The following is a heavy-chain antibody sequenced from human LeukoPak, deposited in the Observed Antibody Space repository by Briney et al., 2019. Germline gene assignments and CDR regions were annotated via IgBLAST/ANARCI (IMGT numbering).Heavy chain of an antibody. J-gene: IGHJ4*02. V-gene: IGHV4-38-2*01. CDR2: VYHSGST. CDR3: ARLSGAPVRHPIYHFDY. CDR1: GYSISSGYY. Sequence: SETLSLTCAVSGYSISSGYYWAWIRQPPGKGLEWIGNVYHSGSTYKNSSLKSRVSISLDTSNNQFSLKLTSVTAADTAIYYCARLSGAPVRHPIYHFDYWGQGTLVTVSS. D-gene: IGHD1-26*01.